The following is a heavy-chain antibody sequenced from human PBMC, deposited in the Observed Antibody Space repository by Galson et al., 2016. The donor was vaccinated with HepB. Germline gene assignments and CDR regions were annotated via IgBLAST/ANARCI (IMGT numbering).Heavy chain of an antibody. CDR1: GFTFSSYG. V-gene: IGHV3-33*01. Sequence: SLRLSCAASGFTFSSYGMHWVRQAPGKGLEWVAVIWFDGSNKYYADPVKGRFTISRDNSKNTLYLQMNSLRAEDTAVYYCARGSYYYDSSSYLSWGQGTLVTVSS. CDR2: IWFDGSNK. J-gene: IGHJ4*02. CDR3: ARGSYYYDSSSYLS. D-gene: IGHD3-22*01.